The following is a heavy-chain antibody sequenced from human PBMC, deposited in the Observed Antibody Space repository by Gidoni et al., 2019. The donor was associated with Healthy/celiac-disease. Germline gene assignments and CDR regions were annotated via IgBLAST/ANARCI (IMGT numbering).Heavy chain of an antibody. J-gene: IGHJ4*02. V-gene: IGHV3-49*03. CDR1: GFTFGDYA. CDR2: IRSKAYGGTT. CDR3: TREACYDSSGYCPFGY. D-gene: IGHD3-22*01. Sequence: EVQLVEPGGGLVQPGRSLRLSCTASGFTFGDYAMSWFRQAPGKGLEWVGFIRSKAYGGTTEYAASVKGRFTISRDDSKSIAYLQMNSLKTEDTAVYYCTREACYDSSGYCPFGYWGQGTLVTVSS.